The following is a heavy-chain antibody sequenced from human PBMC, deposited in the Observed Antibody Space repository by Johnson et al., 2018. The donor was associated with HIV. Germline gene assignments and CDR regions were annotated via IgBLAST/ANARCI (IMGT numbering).Heavy chain of an antibody. CDR2: IKSRTDGGTT. J-gene: IGHJ3*01. V-gene: IGHV3-15*01. CDR3: ARAGRWSGDTALYYCAKDKRDYGGPPGADAFDF. Sequence: VQLVESGGGLVQPGGSLRLSCAASGFTFNNAWMNWVRQAPGKGLEWVGRIKSRTDGGTTDYAAPVKGRFTISRDNATNSLYLHMNSLRAGDTAVYYCARAGRWSGDTALYYCAKDKRDYGGPPGADAFDFWGQGTMVTVSS. CDR1: GFTFNNAW. D-gene: IGHD4/OR15-4a*01.